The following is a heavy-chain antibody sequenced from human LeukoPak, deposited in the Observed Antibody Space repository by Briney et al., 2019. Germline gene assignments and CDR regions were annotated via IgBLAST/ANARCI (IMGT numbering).Heavy chain of an antibody. CDR2: ISGSGGST. CDR1: GFTFSSYA. D-gene: IGHD2-15*01. J-gene: IGHJ5*02. Sequence: GGSLRLPCAASGFTFSSYAMSWVRQAPGKGLEWVSAISGSGGSTYYADSVKGRFTISRNNSKNTLYLQMNSLRAEDTAVYYCAKEGVGRYCSGGSCFETNWFDPWGQGTLVTVSS. V-gene: IGHV3-23*01. CDR3: AKEGVGRYCSGGSCFETNWFDP.